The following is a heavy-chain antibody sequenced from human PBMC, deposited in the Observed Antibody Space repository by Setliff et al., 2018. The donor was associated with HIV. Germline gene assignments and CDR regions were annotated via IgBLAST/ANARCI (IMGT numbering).Heavy chain of an antibody. Sequence: SETLSLTCAVYGGSFSDYYWSWIRQPPGKGLEWIGEINHSGSTDYNPSLKSRVTISLDTSKNQFSLKLSSVTAADTAVYYCARYSYGYVRDLRFDPWGQGTLVTVSS. V-gene: IGHV4-34*01. D-gene: IGHD5-18*01. CDR2: INHSGST. J-gene: IGHJ5*02. CDR1: GGSFSDYY. CDR3: ARYSYGYVRDLRFDP.